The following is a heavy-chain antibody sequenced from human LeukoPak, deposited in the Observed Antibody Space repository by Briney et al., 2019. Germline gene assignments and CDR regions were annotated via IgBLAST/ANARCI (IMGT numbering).Heavy chain of an antibody. CDR2: IKRDGSEK. CDR3: ARVGRFLEWLLSPASNWFDP. D-gene: IGHD3-3*01. J-gene: IGHJ5*02. Sequence: GGSLRLSCAASGFTFSSYWMSWVRQAPGKGLEWVANIKRDGSEKYYVDSVKGRFTTSRDNAKNSLYLQMNSLRAEDTAVYYCARVGRFLEWLLSPASNWFDPWGQGTLVTVSS. CDR1: GFTFSSYW. V-gene: IGHV3-7*01.